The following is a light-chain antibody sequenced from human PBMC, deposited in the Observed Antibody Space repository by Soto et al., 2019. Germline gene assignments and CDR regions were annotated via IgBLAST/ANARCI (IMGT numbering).Light chain of an antibody. CDR2: GAS. V-gene: IGKV3-15*01. CDR3: QQYNNWFQT. Sequence: EIVMTQSPATVPVSPGERVTLSCRASQSVSIDLAWYQQKPGQAPRLLIYGASTRATDIPPSFTGSGSGTEFTLTISSLQSEDIAVYYCQQYNNWFQTFGQGTKVDIK. CDR1: QSVSID. J-gene: IGKJ1*01.